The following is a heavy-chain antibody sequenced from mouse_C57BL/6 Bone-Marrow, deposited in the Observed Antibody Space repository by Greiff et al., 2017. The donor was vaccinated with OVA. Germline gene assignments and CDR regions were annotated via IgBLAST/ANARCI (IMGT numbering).Heavy chain of an antibody. D-gene: IGHD2-3*01. CDR1: GYTFTSYG. CDR3: ARQGDGYAAWFAY. J-gene: IGHJ3*01. CDR2: IYPRSGNT. Sequence: QVQLQQSGAELARPGASVKLSCKASGYTFTSYGISWVKQRTGQGLEWIGEIYPRSGNTYYNEKFKGKATLTADKSSSTAYMELRSLTSEDSAVYFCARQGDGYAAWFAYWGQGTLVTVSA. V-gene: IGHV1-81*01.